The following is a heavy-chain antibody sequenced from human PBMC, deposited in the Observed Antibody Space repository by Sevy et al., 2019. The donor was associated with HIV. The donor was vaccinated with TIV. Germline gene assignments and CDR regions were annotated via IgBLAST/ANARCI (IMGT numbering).Heavy chain of an antibody. V-gene: IGHV3-11*06. CDR1: GFAFSDYY. CDR3: ARRSSGWDYFDY. D-gene: IGHD6-19*01. Sequence: GGSLTLSCAASGFAFSDYYMNWIRHAPGKGLEWVSCISGLTNYINYADSVKGRFTISRDNAKNSVYLQMNSLRAEDTAVYYCARRSSGWDYFDYWGQGTPVTVSS. CDR2: ISGLTNYI. J-gene: IGHJ4*02.